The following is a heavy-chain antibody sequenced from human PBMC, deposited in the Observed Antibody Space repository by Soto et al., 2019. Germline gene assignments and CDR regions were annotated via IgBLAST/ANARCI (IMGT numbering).Heavy chain of an antibody. CDR2: IWSDGSEK. Sequence: QVQLVESGGGVVQPGRSLRLSCAASGFPFSSNGMHWVRQATGKGLEWVAVIWSDGSEKYYADSVKGRFSISRDNSKNTLYLHMDSLRAEDTAVYYCARDLGRFNFGAAYFVYWGQGTLVTVSS. J-gene: IGHJ4*02. D-gene: IGHD2-21*01. CDR1: GFPFSSNG. V-gene: IGHV3-33*01. CDR3: ARDLGRFNFGAAYFVY.